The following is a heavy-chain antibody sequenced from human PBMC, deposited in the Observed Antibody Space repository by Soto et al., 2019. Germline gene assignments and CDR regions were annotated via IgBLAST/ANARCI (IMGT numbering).Heavy chain of an antibody. V-gene: IGHV3-23*01. CDR1: GFTFSSYA. Sequence: EVQLLESGGGLVQPGGSLRLSCAASGFTFSSYAMSWVRQAPGKGLEWVSAIRGSGDSTYYADSVKGRFTISRDNSKNTLHLPMIALRAEYTAVYYCARTRYSYGTDYWGQGALVTVDS. D-gene: IGHD5-18*01. CDR3: ARTRYSYGTDY. CDR2: IRGSGDST. J-gene: IGHJ4*01.